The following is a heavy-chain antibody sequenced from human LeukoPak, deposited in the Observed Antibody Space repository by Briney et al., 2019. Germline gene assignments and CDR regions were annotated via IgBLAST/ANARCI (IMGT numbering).Heavy chain of an antibody. J-gene: IGHJ6*03. V-gene: IGHV4-4*09. CDR1: GDSINDHY. CDR2: IYSSVST. D-gene: IGHD2-15*01. CDR3: ARQRCSGNTCYRVDQLYYMDV. Sequence: SETLSLTCTVSGDSINDHYWSWIRPPPGGGLEWVGYIYSSVSTNYNPSLKSRVTISIDTSKSQFSLKLTSVTAAETGVYYCARQRCSGNTCYRVDQLYYMDVWGKGTTVTVSS.